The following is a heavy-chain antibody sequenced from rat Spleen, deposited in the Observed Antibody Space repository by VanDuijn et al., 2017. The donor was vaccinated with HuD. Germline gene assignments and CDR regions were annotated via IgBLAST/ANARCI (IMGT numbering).Heavy chain of an antibody. CDR1: GFSFSDYN. V-gene: IGHV5S10*01. J-gene: IGHJ2*01. D-gene: IGHD1-11*01. CDR2: IIYDGSRT. CDR3: AKDLDGGYGFAN. Sequence: EVQLVESGGDLVQPGRSLKLSCAASGFSFSDYNMAWVRQAPKKGLEWVATIIYDGSRTYYRDSVKGRFTISRDNAKSILYVQMDSLRPEDTATYYCAKDLDGGYGFANWGQGVMVTVSS.